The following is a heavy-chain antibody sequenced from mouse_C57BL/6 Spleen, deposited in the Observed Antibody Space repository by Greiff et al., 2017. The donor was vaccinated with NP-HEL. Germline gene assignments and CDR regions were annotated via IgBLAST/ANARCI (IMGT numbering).Heavy chain of an antibody. CDR1: GFTFSDAW. Sequence: EVKLMESGGGLVQPGGSMKLSCAASGFTFSDAWMDWVRQSPEKGLEWVAEIRNKANNHATYYAESVKGRFTISRDDSKSSVYLQMNSLRAEDTGIYYCTSYYSNYVRYFDVWGTGTTVTVSS. CDR3: TSYYSNYVRYFDV. CDR2: IRNKANNHAT. D-gene: IGHD2-5*01. J-gene: IGHJ1*03. V-gene: IGHV6-6*01.